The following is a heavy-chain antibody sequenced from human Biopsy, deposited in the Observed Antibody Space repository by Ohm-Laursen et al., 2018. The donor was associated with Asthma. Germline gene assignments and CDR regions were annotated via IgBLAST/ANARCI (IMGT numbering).Heavy chain of an antibody. V-gene: IGHV1-8*01. CDR1: GYTFNSAG. D-gene: IGHD3-10*01. J-gene: IGHJ6*02. Sequence: ASVKVSCKTSGYTFNSAGITWVRQAPGQGLEWMGWMNPRSGVTNFAPKFRGRISMTRDASISTAYLEMSSLRSDDTALYFCARAVDYSHYYGIDVWGQGTTVTVS. CDR3: ARAVDYSHYYGIDV. CDR2: MNPRSGVT.